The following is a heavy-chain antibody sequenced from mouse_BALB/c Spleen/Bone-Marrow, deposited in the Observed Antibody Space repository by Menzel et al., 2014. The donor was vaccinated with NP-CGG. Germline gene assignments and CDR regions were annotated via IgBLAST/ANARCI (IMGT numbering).Heavy chain of an antibody. CDR2: ISGGGSYT. CDR3: AKHDYDWFAY. Sequence: EVKLVESGGGLVKPGGSLKLSCAASGFNFSSYGMSWVRQTPEKRLEWVASISGGGSYTYFPDSVKGRITISRDNAKNNLYLKMSSLRSEDTDLYYCAKHDYDWFAYWGQGTLVTVSA. CDR1: GFNFSSYG. D-gene: IGHD2-4*01. J-gene: IGHJ3*01. V-gene: IGHV5-9-2*01.